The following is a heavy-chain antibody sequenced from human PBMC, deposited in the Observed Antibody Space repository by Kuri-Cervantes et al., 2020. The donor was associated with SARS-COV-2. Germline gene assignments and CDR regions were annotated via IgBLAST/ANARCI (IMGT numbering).Heavy chain of an antibody. V-gene: IGHV3-7*01. CDR2: IKQDGSEK. CDR1: GFTFSSYW. J-gene: IGHJ3*02. CDR3: AKADYGGYSDAFDI. D-gene: IGHD4-23*01. Sequence: GESLKISCAASGFTFSSYWMSWVRQDPGKGLEWVANIKQDGSEKYYVDSVKGRFTISRDNAKNSLYLQMNSLRAEDTAVYYCAKADYGGYSDAFDIWGQGTMVTVSS.